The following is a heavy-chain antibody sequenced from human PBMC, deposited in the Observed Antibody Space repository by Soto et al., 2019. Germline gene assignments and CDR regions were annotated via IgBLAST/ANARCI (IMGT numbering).Heavy chain of an antibody. J-gene: IGHJ4*02. Sequence: SVKVSCKASGGTFSSYAISWVRHAPGQGLEWMGGIIPIFGTTNYAQKFQGRVTITADESTSTAYMELRSLRSDDTAVYYCARIGGYGYYFDYWGQGTLVTVSS. CDR2: IIPIFGTT. V-gene: IGHV1-69*13. D-gene: IGHD3-22*01. CDR3: ARIGGYGYYFDY. CDR1: GGTFSSYA.